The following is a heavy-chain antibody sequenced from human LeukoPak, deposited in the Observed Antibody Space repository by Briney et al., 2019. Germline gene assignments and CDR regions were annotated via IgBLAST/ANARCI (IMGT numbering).Heavy chain of an antibody. CDR1: GYTFTSYG. Sequence: ASVKVSCKASGYTFTSYGISWVRQAPGQGLEWMGWISAYNGNTNYAQKLQGRVTMTTDTSTSTAYMELRSLRSDDTAVYYCARDEDWNYGKAYDWFDPWGQGTLVTVSS. V-gene: IGHV1-18*01. J-gene: IGHJ5*02. CDR3: ARDEDWNYGKAYDWFDP. D-gene: IGHD1-7*01. CDR2: ISAYNGNT.